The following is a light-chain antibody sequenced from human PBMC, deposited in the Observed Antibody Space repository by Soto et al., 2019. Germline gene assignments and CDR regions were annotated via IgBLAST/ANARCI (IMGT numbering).Light chain of an antibody. J-gene: IGLJ1*01. CDR2: DVS. Sequence: QSVLTHPASVSGFPGQSITISCTGTSSDAGGYNYVSWYQQHPGKAPKLMIYDVSNRPSGVSNRFSGSKSGNTASLTISGLQAEDEADYYCSSYTSSSTYVFGTGTKVTVL. V-gene: IGLV2-14*01. CDR3: SSYTSSSTYV. CDR1: SSDAGGYNY.